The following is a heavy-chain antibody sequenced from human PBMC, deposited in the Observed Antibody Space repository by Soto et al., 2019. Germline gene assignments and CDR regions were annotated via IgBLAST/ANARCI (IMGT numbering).Heavy chain of an antibody. Sequence: GGSLRLSCAASGFTFSNAWMNWVRQAPGKGLEWVGRIKSKNDGGTTDYAAPVKGRFTISRVDSKHTLYLQMNSLKTVETSVYYCTIGYEYVWGSCAYWGQGTLVTVSS. CDR1: GFTFSNAW. D-gene: IGHD3-16*01. J-gene: IGHJ4*02. V-gene: IGHV3-15*07. CDR3: TIGYEYVWGSCAY. CDR2: IKSKNDGGTT.